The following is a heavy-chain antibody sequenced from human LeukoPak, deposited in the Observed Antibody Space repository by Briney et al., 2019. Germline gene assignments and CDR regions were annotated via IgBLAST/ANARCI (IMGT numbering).Heavy chain of an antibody. D-gene: IGHD3-22*01. CDR1: GGSISSYY. J-gene: IGHJ4*02. CDR3: ARSSHDYYDSSGSFDY. V-gene: IGHV4-4*07. CDR2: IYTSGST. Sequence: PSETLSLTCTVSGGSISSYYWSWTRQPAGKGLEWIGRIYTSGSTNYNPSLKSRVTMSVDTSKNQFSLRLSSVTAADTAVYYCARSSHDYYDSSGSFDYWGQGTLVTVSS.